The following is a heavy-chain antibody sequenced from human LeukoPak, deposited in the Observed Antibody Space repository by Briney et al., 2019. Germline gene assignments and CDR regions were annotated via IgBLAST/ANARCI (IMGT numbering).Heavy chain of an antibody. Sequence: SQTLSLTCTVSGGSISSGGYYWSWIRQPPGKGLEWIEYIYHSGSTYYNPSLKSRVTISVDRSKNQFSLKLSSVTAADTAVYYCARYRSYYYYGSGSYYWFDPWGQGTLVTVSS. J-gene: IGHJ5*02. D-gene: IGHD3-10*01. CDR2: IYHSGST. CDR3: ARYRSYYYYGSGSYYWFDP. V-gene: IGHV4-30-2*01. CDR1: GGSISSGGYY.